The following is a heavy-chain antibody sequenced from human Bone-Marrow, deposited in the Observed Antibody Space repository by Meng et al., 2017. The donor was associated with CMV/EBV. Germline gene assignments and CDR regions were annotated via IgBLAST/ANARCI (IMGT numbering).Heavy chain of an antibody. V-gene: IGHV3-30-3*01. CDR1: GFTFSSFA. Sequence: SCATSGFTFSSFAIHWVRQAPGKGLEWVAVVALGGTDTYYADSVKGRFTISSDNSKNTVYLQMNSLTAEDTAVYYCAKEGRTGSFLDYWGQGTLVTVSS. J-gene: IGHJ4*02. D-gene: IGHD1-26*01. CDR2: VALGGTDT. CDR3: AKEGRTGSFLDY.